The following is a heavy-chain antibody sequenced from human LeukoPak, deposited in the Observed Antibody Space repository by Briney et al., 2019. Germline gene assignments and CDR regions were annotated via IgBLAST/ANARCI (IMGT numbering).Heavy chain of an antibody. V-gene: IGHV4-38-2*01. CDR2: IFHSGST. D-gene: IGHD2-15*01. J-gene: IGHJ4*02. Sequence: PSETLSLTCAVSGYSISSGYYWGWIRQPPGKGLEWIGSIFHSGSTYYNPSLKSRVTISVDTSKNQFSLKLSSATAADTAVYYCARVRGLYCFDYWGQGTLVTVSS. CDR3: ARVRGLYCFDY. CDR1: GYSISSGYY.